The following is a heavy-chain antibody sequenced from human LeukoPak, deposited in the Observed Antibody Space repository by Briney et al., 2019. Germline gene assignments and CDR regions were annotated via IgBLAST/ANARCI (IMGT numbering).Heavy chain of an antibody. J-gene: IGHJ3*02. CDR1: GYTFTGYY. Sequence: ASVKVSCKASGYTFTGYYMHWVRQAPGQGLEWMGWINPNSGGTNYARKFQGRVTMTRDTSISTAYTELRSLRSDDTAVYYCARDKWELRDDAFDIWGQGTMVTVSS. CDR2: INPNSGGT. D-gene: IGHD1-26*01. V-gene: IGHV1-2*02. CDR3: ARDKWELRDDAFDI.